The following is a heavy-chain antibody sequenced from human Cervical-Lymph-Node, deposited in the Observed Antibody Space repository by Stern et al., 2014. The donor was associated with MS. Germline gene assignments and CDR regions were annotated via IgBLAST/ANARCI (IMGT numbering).Heavy chain of an antibody. CDR3: THSLHGDYYDAFDP. CDR1: GFALRDSGVS. CDR2: IYWDDEK. V-gene: IGHV2-5*02. Sequence: ESGPTLVKATQPLTLTCTFSGFALRDSGVSVAWIRQPPGKALEWLAVIYWDDEKRYSPSLKSRLSITKDASESQVVLTMTNMDPVDTATYYCTHSLHGDYYDAFDPWGQGTMVTVSS. J-gene: IGHJ3*01. D-gene: IGHD4-17*01.